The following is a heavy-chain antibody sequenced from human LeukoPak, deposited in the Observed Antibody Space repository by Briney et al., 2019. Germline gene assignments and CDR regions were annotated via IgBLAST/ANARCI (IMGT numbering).Heavy chain of an antibody. CDR2: ISGSGGST. D-gene: IGHD2-2*01. CDR3: AKDIVVVPAAIDAFDI. J-gene: IGHJ3*02. Sequence: PGGSLRLSCAASGFTFSSYARSWVRQAPGKGLEWVSAISGSGGSTYYADSVKGRFTISRDNSKNTLYLQMNSLRAEDTAVYYCAKDIVVVPAAIDAFDIWGQGTMVTVSS. CDR1: GFTFSSYA. V-gene: IGHV3-23*01.